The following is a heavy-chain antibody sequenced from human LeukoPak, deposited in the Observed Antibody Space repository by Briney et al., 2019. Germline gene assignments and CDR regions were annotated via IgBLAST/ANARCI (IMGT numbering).Heavy chain of an antibody. CDR3: ARVSSSGWFPFDY. J-gene: IGHJ4*02. CDR1: GGSFSGYY. CDR2: INHSGST. V-gene: IGHV4-34*01. Sequence: SETLSLTCAVYGGSFSGYYWSWIRQPPGKGLEWIGEINHSGSTNYNPSLKSRVTISVDTSKNQFSLKLSSVTAADTAVYYCARVSSSGWFPFDYWGQGTLVTVSS. D-gene: IGHD6-19*01.